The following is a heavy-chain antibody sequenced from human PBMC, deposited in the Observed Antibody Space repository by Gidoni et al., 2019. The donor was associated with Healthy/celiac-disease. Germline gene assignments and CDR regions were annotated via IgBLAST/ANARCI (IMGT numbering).Heavy chain of an antibody. D-gene: IGHD1-26*01. Sequence: QVQLVESGGGVVQPGRSLRLSCAASGFTFSSYAMHWVRQAPGKGLEWVAVISYDGSNKYYADSVKCRFTISRDNSKNTLYLQMNSLRAEDTAVYYCAREGDLVGATADYYYGMDVWGQGTTVTVS. V-gene: IGHV3-30-3*01. J-gene: IGHJ6*02. CDR1: GFTFSSYA. CDR2: ISYDGSNK. CDR3: AREGDLVGATADYYYGMDV.